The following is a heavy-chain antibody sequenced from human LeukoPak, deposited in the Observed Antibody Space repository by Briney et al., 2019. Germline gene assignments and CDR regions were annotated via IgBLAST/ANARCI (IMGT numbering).Heavy chain of an antibody. V-gene: IGHV4-34*01. D-gene: IGHD6-13*01. J-gene: IGHJ4*02. CDR1: GGSFSGYY. CDR3: ALGFVYSSSWPLADY. Sequence: SETLSLTCAVYGGSFSGYYWSWIRQPPGKGLEWIGEINHSGSTNYNPSLKSRVTISVDTSKNQFSLKLSSVTAADTAVYYCALGFVYSSSWPLADYWGQGTLVTVSS. CDR2: INHSGST.